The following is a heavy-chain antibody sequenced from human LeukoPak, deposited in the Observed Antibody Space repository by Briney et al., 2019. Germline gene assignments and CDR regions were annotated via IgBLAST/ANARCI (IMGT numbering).Heavy chain of an antibody. Sequence: GGSLRLSCAASGFTFSSYGMSWVRQAPGKGLEWVSAISGSGGSTYYADSVKGRFAISRDNSKNTLYLQMNSLRAEDTAVYYCAKEKRNPTYFDYWGQGTLVTVSS. V-gene: IGHV3-23*01. CDR3: AKEKRNPTYFDY. CDR1: GFTFSSYG. J-gene: IGHJ4*02. CDR2: ISGSGGST.